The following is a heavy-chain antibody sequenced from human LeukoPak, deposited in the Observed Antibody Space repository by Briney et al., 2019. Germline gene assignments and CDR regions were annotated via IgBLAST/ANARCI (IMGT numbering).Heavy chain of an antibody. CDR1: GFTFSSYG. D-gene: IGHD1-26*01. V-gene: IGHV3-30*18. Sequence: GGSLRLSCAASGFTFSSYGMHWVRQAPGKGLEWVAVISYDGSNKYYADSVKGRFTISRDNSKNTLYLQMNSLRAEDTAVYYCAKDQSGREEGGDYWGQGTLVTVSS. CDR3: AKDQSGREEGGDY. CDR2: ISYDGSNK. J-gene: IGHJ4*02.